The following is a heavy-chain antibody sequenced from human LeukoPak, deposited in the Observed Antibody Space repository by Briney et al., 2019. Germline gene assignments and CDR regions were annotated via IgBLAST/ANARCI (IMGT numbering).Heavy chain of an antibody. Sequence: ASVKVSCKASGGTFSSYAISWVRQAPGQGLEWMGGIIPIFGTANYAQKFQGRVTITADESTSTAYTELSSLRSEDTAVYYCATWANYAYYFDYWGQGTLVTVSS. CDR2: IIPIFGTA. V-gene: IGHV1-69*13. CDR3: ATWANYAYYFDY. J-gene: IGHJ4*02. CDR1: GGTFSSYA. D-gene: IGHD4/OR15-4a*01.